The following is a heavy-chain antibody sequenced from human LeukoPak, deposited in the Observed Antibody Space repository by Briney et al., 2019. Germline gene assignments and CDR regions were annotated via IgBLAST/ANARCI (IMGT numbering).Heavy chain of an antibody. D-gene: IGHD1/OR15-1a*01. J-gene: IGHJ4*02. CDR3: AKCGTSSGFDY. CDR1: EFTFSNYA. Sequence: QPGGSPRLSCAASEFTFSNYAMTWVRQAPGKGLEWVSAISGSGGSTYYADSVKGRFTISRDNSKNTLYLQMNSLRAEDTAVYYCAKCGTSSGFDYWGQGSLVTVSS. V-gene: IGHV3-23*01. CDR2: ISGSGGST.